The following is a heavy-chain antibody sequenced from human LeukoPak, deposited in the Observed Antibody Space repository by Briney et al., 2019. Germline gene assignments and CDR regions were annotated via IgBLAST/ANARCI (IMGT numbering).Heavy chain of an antibody. J-gene: IGHJ4*02. Sequence: GSLRLSCAASGFTFSSYGMHWVRQAPGKGLEWVAVISYDGSNKYYADSVKGRFTISRDNSKNTLYLQINSLRAEDTAVYYCAKDHGGDWGQGTLVTVSS. V-gene: IGHV3-30*18. CDR3: AKDHGGD. CDR2: ISYDGSNK. CDR1: GFTFSSYG.